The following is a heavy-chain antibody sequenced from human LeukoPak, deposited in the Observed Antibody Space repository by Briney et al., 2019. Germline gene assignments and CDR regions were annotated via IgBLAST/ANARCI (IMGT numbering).Heavy chain of an antibody. D-gene: IGHD2-15*01. J-gene: IGHJ5*02. CDR3: AKGAIGSLWFDP. Sequence: PGGSLTLSCAASGFSFYNFAMSWVRQAPGRGLEWVAVISYDGSNKYYADSVKGRFTISRDNSKNTLYLQMNSLRAEDTAAYYCAKGAIGSLWFDPWGQGTLVTVSS. CDR1: GFSFYNFA. CDR2: ISYDGSNK. V-gene: IGHV3-30*18.